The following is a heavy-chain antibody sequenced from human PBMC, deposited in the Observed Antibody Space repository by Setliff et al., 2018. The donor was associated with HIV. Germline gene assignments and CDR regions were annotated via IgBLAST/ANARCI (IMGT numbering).Heavy chain of an antibody. V-gene: IGHV4-38-2*01. CDR1: GYSISSGYY. CDR3: ARVARGGHSSRWYYFDY. Sequence: SETLSLTCVVSGYSISSGYYWGWIRQPPGKGLEWIASISHSGSTYHNPSLKSRVTISVDTSKKQFSLKLSSVTAADTAVYYCARVARGGHSSRWYYFDYWGQGTLVTVSS. J-gene: IGHJ4*02. CDR2: ISHSGST. D-gene: IGHD6-13*01.